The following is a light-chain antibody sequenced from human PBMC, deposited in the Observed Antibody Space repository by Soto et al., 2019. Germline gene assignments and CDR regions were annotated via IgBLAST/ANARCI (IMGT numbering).Light chain of an antibody. Sequence: QSALTQPASVSGSPGQSITISCTGTSNDVGGYNYVSWYQQHPGKAPKLMMYEVSNWPSGVSDRFSGSKSGNTASLIISGLLAEDEADYYCSSFTSRTTVLFGGGTKLTVL. CDR2: EVS. CDR3: SSFTSRTTVL. CDR1: SNDVGGYNY. V-gene: IGLV2-14*01. J-gene: IGLJ2*01.